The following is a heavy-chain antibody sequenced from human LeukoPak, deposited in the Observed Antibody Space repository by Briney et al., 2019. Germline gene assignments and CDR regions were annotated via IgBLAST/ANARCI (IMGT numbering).Heavy chain of an antibody. V-gene: IGHV4-39*07. CDR3: ARSFRYSSSWYEVGFDY. CDR1: GGSISSSSYY. CDR2: IYYSGST. D-gene: IGHD6-13*01. Sequence: SETLSLTCTVSGGSISSSSYYWGWIRQPPGKGLEWIGSIYYSGSTYYNPSLKSRVTISVDTSKNQFSLKLSSVIAADTAVYYCARSFRYSSSWYEVGFDYWGQGTLVTVSS. J-gene: IGHJ4*02.